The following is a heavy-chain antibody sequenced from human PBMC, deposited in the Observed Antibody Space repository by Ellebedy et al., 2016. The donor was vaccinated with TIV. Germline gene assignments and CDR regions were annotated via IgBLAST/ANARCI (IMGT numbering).Heavy chain of an antibody. CDR2: IFHLGTT. J-gene: IGHJ4*02. Sequence: MPSETLSLTCAISGDSINSSHWWSWVRQTPGKGLEWIGEIFHLGTTNYSPSLKSRVTLSLDKSKNKFSLKMTSVSAADTAVYYCARTALQTAVLDFWGQGTQVTVSS. D-gene: IGHD2-8*01. V-gene: IGHV4-4*02. CDR1: GDSINSSHW. CDR3: ARTALQTAVLDF.